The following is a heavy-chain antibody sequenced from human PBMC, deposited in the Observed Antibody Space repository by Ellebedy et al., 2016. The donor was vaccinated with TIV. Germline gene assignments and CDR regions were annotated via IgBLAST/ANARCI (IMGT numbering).Heavy chain of an antibody. CDR1: GYTFTGYY. V-gene: IGHV1-69*13. J-gene: IGHJ6*02. Sequence: AASVKVSCKASGYTFTGYYMHWVRQAPGQGLEWMGGIIPIFGTANYAQKFQGRVTITADESTSTVYMELSSLRSEDTAVYYCARDRLYRVDTAMVQRDYYYGMDVWGQGTTVTVSS. CDR2: IIPIFGTA. CDR3: ARDRLYRVDTAMVQRDYYYGMDV. D-gene: IGHD5-18*01.